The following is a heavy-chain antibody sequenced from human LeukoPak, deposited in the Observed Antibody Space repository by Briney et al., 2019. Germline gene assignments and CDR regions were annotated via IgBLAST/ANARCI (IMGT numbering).Heavy chain of an antibody. CDR1: GDSIGTYY. CDR3: ARAYYDFWSDLDY. Sequence: SETLSLTCTVSGDSIGTYYWSWIRRPPGKGLEWIGEINHSGSTKHNPSLKSRVTISVDTSKNQFSLKLSSVTAADTAVYYCARAYYDFWSDLDYWGQGTLVTVSS. J-gene: IGHJ4*02. CDR2: INHSGST. V-gene: IGHV4-34*01. D-gene: IGHD3-3*01.